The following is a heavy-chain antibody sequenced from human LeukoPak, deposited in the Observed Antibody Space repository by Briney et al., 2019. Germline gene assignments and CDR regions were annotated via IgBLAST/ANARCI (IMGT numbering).Heavy chain of an antibody. CDR1: GGSISSYY. J-gene: IGHJ4*02. CDR2: INHSGSA. CDR3: ARGLSRLPSGGY. D-gene: IGHD2-15*01. Sequence: SETLSLTCTVSGGSISSYYWNWIRQPPGKGLEWIGQINHSGSANYNPSLRSRVAISVDTSKNQFSLRLSSVTAADTAVYYCARGLSRLPSGGYWGQGTLVTVSS. V-gene: IGHV4-34*01.